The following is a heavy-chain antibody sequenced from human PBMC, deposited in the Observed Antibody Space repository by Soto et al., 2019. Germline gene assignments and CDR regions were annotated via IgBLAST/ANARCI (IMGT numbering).Heavy chain of an antibody. J-gene: IGHJ4*02. CDR1: GFSFSSYS. V-gene: IGHV3-21*01. Sequence: PGGSLRLSCAVSGFSFSSYSMSWLRQTPGKGLEWVSSIYSGSTKMFFADSVKGRFTISRDNAKNSLYLQMHSLTAEDTAVYYCARSIPQFDYWGQGTLVTVSS. D-gene: IGHD2-2*02. CDR2: IYSGSTKM. CDR3: ARSIPQFDY.